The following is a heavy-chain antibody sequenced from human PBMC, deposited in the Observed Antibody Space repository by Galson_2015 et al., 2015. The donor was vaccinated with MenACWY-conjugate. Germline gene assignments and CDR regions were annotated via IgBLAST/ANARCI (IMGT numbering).Heavy chain of an antibody. Sequence: SLRLSCAASAFTFSSFEMNWVRQAPGKGLEWVSYISSSGTTIYYSDSVKGRFTISRDNAKNLLYLQMNSLRAEDTAVYYCARLAVPGLNWGQGTLFTVSS. CDR1: AFTFSSFE. V-gene: IGHV3-48*03. CDR3: ARLAVPGLN. CDR2: ISSSGTTI. J-gene: IGHJ4*02. D-gene: IGHD6-19*01.